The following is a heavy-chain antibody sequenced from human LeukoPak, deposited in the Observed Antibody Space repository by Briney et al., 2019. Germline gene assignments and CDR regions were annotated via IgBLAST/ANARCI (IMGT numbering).Heavy chain of an antibody. CDR2: INHSGST. V-gene: IGHV4-34*01. D-gene: IGHD2-2*01. J-gene: IGHJ4*02. Sequence: SETLSLTCAVYGGSFSGYYWSWIRQPPGKGLEWIGEINHSGSTNYNPSLKSRVTISVDTSKNQFSLKLSSVTAADPAVYYCARFHCSGTSCYAYFDYWGQGTLVTVSS. CDR1: GGSFSGYY. CDR3: ARFHCSGTSCYAYFDY.